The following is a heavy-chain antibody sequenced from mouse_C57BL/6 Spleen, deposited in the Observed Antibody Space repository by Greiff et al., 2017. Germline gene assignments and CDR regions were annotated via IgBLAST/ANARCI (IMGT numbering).Heavy chain of an antibody. CDR1: GYTFTSYW. CDR2: INPSNGGT. V-gene: IGHV1-53*01. Sequence: QVQLQQPGTELVKPGASVKLSCKASGYTFTSYWMHWVKQRPGQGLEWIGNINPSNGGTNYNEKFKSKATLTVDKSSSTAYVQLSRLSSEDSAVYCGARLDDGYYEEYYAMDYWGTGTSVTVSS. D-gene: IGHD2-3*01. J-gene: IGHJ4*01. CDR3: ARLDDGYYEEYYAMDY.